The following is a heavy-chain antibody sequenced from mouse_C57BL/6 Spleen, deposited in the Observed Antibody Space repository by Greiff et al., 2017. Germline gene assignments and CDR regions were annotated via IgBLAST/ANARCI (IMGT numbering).Heavy chain of an antibody. V-gene: IGHV1-80*01. D-gene: IGHD2-12*01. J-gene: IGHJ3*01. CDR3: ARREDYSPWFAY. CDR1: GYAFSSYW. Sequence: QVQLKESGAELVKPGASVKISCKASGYAFSSYWMNWVKQRPGKGLEWIGQIYPGDGDTNYNGKFKGKATLTADKSSSTAYMQLSSLTSEDSAVYFCARREDYSPWFAYWGQGTLVTVSA. CDR2: IYPGDGDT.